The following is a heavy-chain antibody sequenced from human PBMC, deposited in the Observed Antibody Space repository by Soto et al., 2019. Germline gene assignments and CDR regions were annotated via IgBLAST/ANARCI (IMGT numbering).Heavy chain of an antibody. Sequence: GGSLRLSCAASGFTVSSNYMSWVRHAPGKGLEWVSVIYSGGSTHYADSVKGRFTISRDNSKNTLYLQMNSLRAEETAVYYCASAPYVASLIYYHYYHMVVWGKGPLVTVSS. CDR1: GFTVSSNY. CDR2: IYSGGST. J-gene: IGHJ6*03. D-gene: IGHD3-16*01. V-gene: IGHV3-66*01. CDR3: ASAPYVASLIYYHYYHMVV.